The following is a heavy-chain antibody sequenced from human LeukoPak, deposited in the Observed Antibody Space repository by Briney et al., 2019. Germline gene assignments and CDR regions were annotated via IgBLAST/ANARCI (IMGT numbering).Heavy chain of an antibody. D-gene: IGHD6-13*01. J-gene: IGHJ4*02. CDR3: ARGEGTITAAGTIDY. CDR1: GGSISNYY. CDR2: IYYSGST. V-gene: IGHV4-59*01. Sequence: PSETLSLTCTVSGGSISNYYWIWVRQPPGKGLEWIGYIYYSGSTNYNPSLKSRVTISVDTSKSQFSLKLSSVTAADTAVYYCARGEGTITAAGTIDYWGQGTLVTVSS.